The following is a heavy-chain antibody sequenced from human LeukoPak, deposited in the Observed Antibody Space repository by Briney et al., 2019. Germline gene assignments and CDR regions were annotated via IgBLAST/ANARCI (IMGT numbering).Heavy chain of an antibody. J-gene: IGHJ4*02. CDR2: INHSGST. Sequence: SETLSLTCAVYGGSFSGYYWSWIRQPPGKGLEWIGEINHSGSTNYNPSLKSRVTMSVDTSKNQFSLKLSSVTAADTAVYYCAREVDSSGYFDYWGQGTLVTVSS. CDR3: AREVDSSGYFDY. CDR1: GGSFSGYY. V-gene: IGHV4-34*01. D-gene: IGHD3-22*01.